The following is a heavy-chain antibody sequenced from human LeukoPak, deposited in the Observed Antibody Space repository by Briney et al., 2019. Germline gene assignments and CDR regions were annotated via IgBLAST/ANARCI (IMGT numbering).Heavy chain of an antibody. CDR2: INPNSGGT. J-gene: IGHJ5*02. Sequence: ASVKVSCRASGYTFAGYQIHWVRQAPGQGLEWMGWINPNSGGTNYAQKFQGRVTTTRDTSISTAYMELSRLRSDDTAVYYCARDFLLVPAAMIGFDPWGQGTLVTVSS. V-gene: IGHV1-2*02. D-gene: IGHD2-2*01. CDR1: GYTFAGYQ. CDR3: ARDFLLVPAAMIGFDP.